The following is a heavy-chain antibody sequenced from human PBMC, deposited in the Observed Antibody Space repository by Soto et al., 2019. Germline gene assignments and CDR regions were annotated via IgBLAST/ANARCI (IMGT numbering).Heavy chain of an antibody. Sequence: SVKVSCTASGGTFSSYAISWVRQAPGQGLEWMGGIIPIFGTANYAQKFQGRVTITADESTSTAYMELSSLRSEDTAVYYCARAPSSIAARLGENWFDPWGQGTLVTVSS. CDR1: GGTFSSYA. V-gene: IGHV1-69*13. D-gene: IGHD6-6*01. CDR2: IIPIFGTA. J-gene: IGHJ5*02. CDR3: ARAPSSIAARLGENWFDP.